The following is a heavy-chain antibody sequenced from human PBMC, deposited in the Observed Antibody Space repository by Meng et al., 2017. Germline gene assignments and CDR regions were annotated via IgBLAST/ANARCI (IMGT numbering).Heavy chain of an antibody. J-gene: IGHJ3*01. CDR2: INWNGGST. CDR1: GFTFDDYG. D-gene: IGHD2-8*01. Sequence: GGSLRLSCAASGFTFDDYGMSWVRQAPGKGLEWVSGINWNGGSTGYADSVKGRFTISRDNSKNTLYLQMNSLRAEDTAAYYCASMLMESALRLWGQGTMVTVSS. CDR3: ASMLMESALRL. V-gene: IGHV3-20*04.